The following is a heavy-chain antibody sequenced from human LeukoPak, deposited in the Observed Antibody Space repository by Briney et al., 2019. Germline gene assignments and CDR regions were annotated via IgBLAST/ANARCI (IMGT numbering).Heavy chain of an antibody. CDR3: ARRSIDDSSGYFLNAFDI. V-gene: IGHV4-30-4*01. Sequence: SETLSLTCTVSGGSISSGDYYWSWIRQPPGKGLEWIGYIYYSGSTYYNPSLKSRVTISVDTSKNQFSLKLSSVTAADTAVYYCARRSIDDSSGYFLNAFDIWGQGTMVTVSS. CDR2: IYYSGST. CDR1: GGSISSGDYY. D-gene: IGHD3-22*01. J-gene: IGHJ3*02.